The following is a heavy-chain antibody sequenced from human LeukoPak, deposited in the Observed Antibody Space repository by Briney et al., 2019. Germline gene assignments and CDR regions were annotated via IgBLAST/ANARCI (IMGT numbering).Heavy chain of an antibody. CDR2: IYCSGST. D-gene: IGHD2-2*01. CDR3: ARGRRVVVPAAMRYYYYGMDV. Sequence: SETLSLTCTVSGGSISSYYWSWIRQPPGKGLEWIGYIYCSGSTDYNPSLKSRVTISVDTSKNQFSLKLSSVTAADTAVYYCARGRRVVVPAAMRYYYYGMDVWGQGTTVTVSS. V-gene: IGHV4-59*01. CDR1: GGSISSYY. J-gene: IGHJ6*02.